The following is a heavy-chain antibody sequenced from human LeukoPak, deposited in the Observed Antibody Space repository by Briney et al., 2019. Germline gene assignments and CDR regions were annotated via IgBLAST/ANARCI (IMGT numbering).Heavy chain of an antibody. Sequence: SETLSLTCTVSGGSISSYYWSWIRQPQGKGLEWIGYIYYSGSTNYNPSLKSRVTISVDTSKNQFSLKLSSVTAADTAVYYCASTSSSWYNYYYYYMDVWGKGTTVTVSS. V-gene: IGHV4-59*01. J-gene: IGHJ6*03. CDR2: IYYSGST. D-gene: IGHD6-13*01. CDR1: GGSISSYY. CDR3: ASTSSSWYNYYYYYMDV.